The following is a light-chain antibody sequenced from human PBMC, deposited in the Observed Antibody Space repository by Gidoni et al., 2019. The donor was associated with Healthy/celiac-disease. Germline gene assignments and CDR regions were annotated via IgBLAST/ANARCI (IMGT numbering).Light chain of an antibody. CDR3: QQSYSTLALT. CDR1: QSISSY. CDR2: AAS. Sequence: IQMTQSPSSLSASVGDRVTITCRASQSISSYLNWYQQKPGKAPKLLIYAASSLQSGVPSRFSGSGSGTDFTRTISSLQPEDFATYYCQQSYSTLALTFGGGTKVEIK. J-gene: IGKJ4*01. V-gene: IGKV1-39*01.